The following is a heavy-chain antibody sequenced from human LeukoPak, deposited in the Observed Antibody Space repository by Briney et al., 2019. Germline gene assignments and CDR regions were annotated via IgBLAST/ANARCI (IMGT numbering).Heavy chain of an antibody. CDR2: IYQSGST. V-gene: IGHV4-59*01. CDR1: GGSISNYY. CDR3: VRDRELAY. D-gene: IGHD1-1*01. Sequence: SETLSLTCTVSGGSISNYYWSWIRQPSGKGLEWIGHIYQSGSTDYNPSLKSRVTISVDTSKNQFSLKLSSVTAADTAVYYCVRDRELAYWGQGILVTVSS. J-gene: IGHJ4*02.